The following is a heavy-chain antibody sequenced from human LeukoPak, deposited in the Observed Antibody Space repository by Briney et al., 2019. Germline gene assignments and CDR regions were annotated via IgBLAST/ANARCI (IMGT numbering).Heavy chain of an antibody. CDR3: ARGRGYCSSTSCYAGYFDY. V-gene: IGHV4-34*01. CDR1: GGSFSGYY. J-gene: IGHJ4*02. D-gene: IGHD2-2*01. CDR2: INHSGST. Sequence: RPSETLSLTCAVYGGSFSGYYWSWIRQPPGKGLEWIGEINHSGSTNYNLSLKSRVTISVDTSKNQFSLKLSSVTAADTAVYYCARGRGYCSSTSCYAGYFDYWGQGTPVTVSS.